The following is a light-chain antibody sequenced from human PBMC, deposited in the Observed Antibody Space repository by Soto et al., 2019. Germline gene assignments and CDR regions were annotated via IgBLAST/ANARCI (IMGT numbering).Light chain of an antibody. CDR2: KAS. CDR3: QQYNIYSRT. Sequence: DIQMTQSPSTVPASVGDRVTITCRASQSISTWLAWYQHKPGKAPKLLIYKASSLEGGVPSRFSGSGSGTEFTLTISSLQPDDFATYYCQQYNIYSRTFGQGTKVDIK. V-gene: IGKV1-5*03. J-gene: IGKJ1*01. CDR1: QSISTW.